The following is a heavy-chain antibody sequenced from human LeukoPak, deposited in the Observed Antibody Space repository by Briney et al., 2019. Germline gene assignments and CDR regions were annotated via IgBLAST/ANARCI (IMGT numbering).Heavy chain of an antibody. J-gene: IGHJ5*02. CDR2: IYYSRST. Sequence: ASETLSLTCTVPGGSISSYYWSWIRQPPGKGLEWIGSIYYSRSTNYNPSLKSRVTISVDTSKNQFSLKLSSVTAADTAVYYCARGRTGYSSGWSKSWFDPWGQGTLVTVSS. D-gene: IGHD6-13*01. V-gene: IGHV4-59*01. CDR1: GGSISSYY. CDR3: ARGRTGYSSGWSKSWFDP.